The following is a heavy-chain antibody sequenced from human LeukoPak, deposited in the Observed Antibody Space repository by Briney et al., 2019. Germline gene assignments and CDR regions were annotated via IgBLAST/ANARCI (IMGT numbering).Heavy chain of an antibody. V-gene: IGHV1-18*01. CDR3: ARGKYSSKLSAFDI. D-gene: IGHD6-13*01. J-gene: IGHJ3*02. Sequence: GASVKVSCKASGYTFTSYGISWVRQAPGQGLEWMGWINAYNGNTNYAQKLQGRVTMTTDTYTSTAYMELRSLRSDDRAVYYCARGKYSSKLSAFDIWGQGTMVTVSS. CDR1: GYTFTSYG. CDR2: INAYNGNT.